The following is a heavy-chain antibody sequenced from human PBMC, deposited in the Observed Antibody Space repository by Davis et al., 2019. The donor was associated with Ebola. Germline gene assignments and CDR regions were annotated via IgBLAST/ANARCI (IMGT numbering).Heavy chain of an antibody. D-gene: IGHD5-18*01. V-gene: IGHV3-48*01. CDR3: ANVDTALDY. J-gene: IGHJ4*02. CDR1: GFTFSGSA. CDR2: ISSSGSTI. Sequence: GESLKISCAASGFTFSGSAMHWVRQAPGKGLEWVSYISSSGSTIYYADSVKGRFTISRDNSKNTLYLQMNSLRAEDTAVYYCANVDTALDYWGQGTLVTVSS.